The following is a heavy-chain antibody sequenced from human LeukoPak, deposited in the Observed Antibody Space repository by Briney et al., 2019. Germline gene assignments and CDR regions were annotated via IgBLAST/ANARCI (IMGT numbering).Heavy chain of an antibody. J-gene: IGHJ4*02. CDR2: INPNSGGT. Sequence: ASVKVSCKASGYTFTSYGISWVRQAPGQGLEWMGWINPNSGGTNYAQKFQGRVTMTRDTSISTAYMELSRLRSDDTAVYYCAKTLYSSGWLRNYFDYWGQGTLVTVSS. CDR1: GYTFTSYG. D-gene: IGHD6-19*01. V-gene: IGHV1-2*02. CDR3: AKTLYSSGWLRNYFDY.